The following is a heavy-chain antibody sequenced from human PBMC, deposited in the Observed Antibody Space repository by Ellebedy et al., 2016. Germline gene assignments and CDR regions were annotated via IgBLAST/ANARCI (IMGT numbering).Heavy chain of an antibody. CDR2: IYSSGST. CDR3: ARDLGITGTRAFDI. Sequence: SETLSLXXTVSGGSISGSYWSWIRQPAGKGLEWIGRIYSSGSTHYNPSLKSRVTMSVDTSENQFSLKLTSVTAADTAVYYCARDLGITGTRAFDIWGQGTMVTVSS. V-gene: IGHV4-4*07. J-gene: IGHJ3*02. D-gene: IGHD1-7*01. CDR1: GGSISGSY.